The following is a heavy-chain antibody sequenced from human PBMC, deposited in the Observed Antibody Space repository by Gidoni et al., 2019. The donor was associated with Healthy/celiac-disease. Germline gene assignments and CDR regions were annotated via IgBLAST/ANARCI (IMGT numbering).Heavy chain of an antibody. J-gene: IGHJ6*02. Sequence: QVQLQQWGAGLLKPSETLSLTCAVYGGSFSGYYWSWIRQPPGKGLEWIGEINHSGSTNYNPSLKSRVTISVDTSKNQFSLKLSSVTAADTAVYYCARVRDIVVVVAPLYGMDVWGQGTTVTVSS. CDR1: GGSFSGYY. CDR3: ARVRDIVVVVAPLYGMDV. CDR2: INHSGST. V-gene: IGHV4-34*01. D-gene: IGHD2-15*01.